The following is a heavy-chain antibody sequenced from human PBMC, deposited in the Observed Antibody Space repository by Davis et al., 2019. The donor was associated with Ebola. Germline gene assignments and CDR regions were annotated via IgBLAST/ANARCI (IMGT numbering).Heavy chain of an antibody. D-gene: IGHD3-3*01. Sequence: GGSLRLSCAASGFTFSSYGMHWVRQAPGKGLEWVAVISYDGSNKYYADSVKGRFTISRDNSKNTLYLQMNSLRAEDTAVYYCARDRTDYDFWSGYYHYYYYGMDVWGQGTTVTVSS. CDR3: ARDRTDYDFWSGYYHYYYYGMDV. CDR2: ISYDGSNK. CDR1: GFTFSSYG. V-gene: IGHV3-30*03. J-gene: IGHJ6*02.